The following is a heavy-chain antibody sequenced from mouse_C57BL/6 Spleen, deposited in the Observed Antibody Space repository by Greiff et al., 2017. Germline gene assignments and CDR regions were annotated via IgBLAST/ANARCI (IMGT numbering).Heavy chain of an antibody. Sequence: VQLQQPVAELVRPGSSVQLSCKASGYTFTSSWMDWVKQRPVQGLAWIGTIYPSDSETPYNQKFKDKATLTVDKSSSTAYMQLSSLTSEDSAVYYCARHYVDYAMDYWGQGTSGTVAS. V-gene: IGHV1-61*01. D-gene: IGHD1-1*02. CDR3: ARHYVDYAMDY. CDR1: GYTFTSSW. J-gene: IGHJ4*01. CDR2: IYPSDSET.